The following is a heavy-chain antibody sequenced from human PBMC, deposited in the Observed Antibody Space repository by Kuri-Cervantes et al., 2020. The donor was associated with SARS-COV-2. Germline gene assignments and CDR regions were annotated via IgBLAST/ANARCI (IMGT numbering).Heavy chain of an antibody. V-gene: IGHV3-20*04. J-gene: IGHJ4*02. D-gene: IGHD5-18*01. CDR1: GFTFDDYG. Sequence: LSLTCAASGFTFDDYGMSWVRQAPGKGLEWVSGINWNGGSTGYADSVKGRFTISRDNAKNSLYLQMNSLRAEDTAVYYCATLGGDTAMVEGIVATFVDDYWGQGTLVTVSS. CDR3: ATLGGDTAMVEGIVATFVDDY. CDR2: INWNGGST.